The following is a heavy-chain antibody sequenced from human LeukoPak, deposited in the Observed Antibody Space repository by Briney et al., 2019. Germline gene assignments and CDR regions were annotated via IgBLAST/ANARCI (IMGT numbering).Heavy chain of an antibody. CDR2: ISAYNGNT. J-gene: IGHJ4*02. CDR3: TLYNY. CDR1: GYTFTSYG. V-gene: IGHV1-18*03. D-gene: IGHD2-2*02. Sequence: ASVKVSCKASGYTFTSYGISWVRQAPGQGLEWMGWISAYNGNTNYAQKLQGRVTITRDTSATTAYMELSSLRSDDMAVYYCTLYNYWGQGTLVTVSS.